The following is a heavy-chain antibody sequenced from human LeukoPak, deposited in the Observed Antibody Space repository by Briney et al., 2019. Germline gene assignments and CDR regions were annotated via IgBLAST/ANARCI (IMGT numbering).Heavy chain of an antibody. CDR3: ARSVGGFFDY. J-gene: IGHJ4*02. Sequence: GGSLRLSCAASGFTFSSYAMYWVRQAPGKGLEWVSAITGGGDTTYYADYVKGRFTISRDNSKNTLSLQTNSLRVEDTAVYYCARSVGGFFDYWGQGTLVTVSS. V-gene: IGHV3-23*01. CDR1: GFTFSSYA. CDR2: ITGGGDTT.